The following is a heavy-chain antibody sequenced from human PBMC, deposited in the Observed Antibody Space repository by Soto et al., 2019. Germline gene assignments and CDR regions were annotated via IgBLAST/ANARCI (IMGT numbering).Heavy chain of an antibody. CDR2: IYYSGST. Sequence: SETLSLTCTVSGGSISSSSYYWGWIRQPPGKGLEWIGSIYYSGSTYYNPSLKSRVTISVDTSKNQFSLKLSSVTAADTAVYYCASEPSIGSSGYYYWGQGTLVTSPQ. V-gene: IGHV4-39*01. CDR3: ASEPSIGSSGYYY. CDR1: GGSISSSSYY. J-gene: IGHJ4*02. D-gene: IGHD3-22*01.